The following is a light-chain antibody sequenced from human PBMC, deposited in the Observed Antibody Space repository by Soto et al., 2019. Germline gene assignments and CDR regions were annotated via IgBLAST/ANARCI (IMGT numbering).Light chain of an antibody. CDR2: GAS. CDR1: QSVSSN. J-gene: IGKJ2*01. Sequence: EIVMTQSPATLSVSPGERSTLSFRASQSVSSNLGWYQQKPGQAPRLLIYGASTRATGIPARFSGSGSGTECTLTISSLQSEDFAVYYCQQYNKWPYTFGQGTKVDIK. V-gene: IGKV3-15*01. CDR3: QQYNKWPYT.